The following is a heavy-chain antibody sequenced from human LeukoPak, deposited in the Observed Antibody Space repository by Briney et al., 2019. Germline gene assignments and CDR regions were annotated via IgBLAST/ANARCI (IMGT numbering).Heavy chain of an antibody. D-gene: IGHD5-18*01. V-gene: IGHV3-33*08. J-gene: IGHJ4*02. CDR3: ARALSAMVADN. Sequence: GGSLRLSCAASGFTFSDYYMSWIRQAPGKGLEWVAVIRYDGNNKNYGDSVKGRFTISRDNSKNTLYLQMNSLRAEDTAVYYCARALSAMVADNWGQGTLVTVSS. CDR1: GFTFSDYY. CDR2: IRYDGNNK.